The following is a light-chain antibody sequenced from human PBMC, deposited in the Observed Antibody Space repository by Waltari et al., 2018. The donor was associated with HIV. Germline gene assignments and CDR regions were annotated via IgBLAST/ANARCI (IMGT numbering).Light chain of an antibody. Sequence: QSALTQPPSASGSPGQSVNMSCTGATRYIHDYNFISWYQQYSGKAPKLIIFEVTKRPSGVPDRFSGSRSGNTASLIVSGLQAEDEAVYFCSSFAGSNKLFGGGTKLTVL. CDR2: EVT. CDR3: SSFAGSNKL. CDR1: TRYIHDYNF. V-gene: IGLV2-8*01. J-gene: IGLJ2*01.